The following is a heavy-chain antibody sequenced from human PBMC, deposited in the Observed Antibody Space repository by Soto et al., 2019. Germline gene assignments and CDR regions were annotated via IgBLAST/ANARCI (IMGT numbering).Heavy chain of an antibody. CDR1: GGSISSSSYY. J-gene: IGHJ4*02. CDR2: IYYSGST. CDR3: AGGYYDSSGSFDY. V-gene: IGHV4-39*01. D-gene: IGHD3-22*01. Sequence: SETLSLTCTVSGGSISSSSYYWGWVRQPPGKGLEWIGSIYYSGSTYYNPSLKSRVTISVDTSKNQFSLKLSSVTAADTAVYYSAGGYYDSSGSFDYWGQGTLVTVSS.